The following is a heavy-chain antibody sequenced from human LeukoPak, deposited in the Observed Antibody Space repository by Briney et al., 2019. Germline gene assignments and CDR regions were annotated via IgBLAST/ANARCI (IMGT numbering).Heavy chain of an antibody. CDR3: ARDLIYSGYVSLGY. CDR2: IIPILGIA. J-gene: IGHJ4*02. Sequence: KVLNQAAGGSVGSYGSCWGRQAPGQRLEWMGRIIPILGIANYAQKFQGRVTITADKSTSTAYMELSSLRSEDTAVYYCARDLIYSGYVSLGYWGQGTLVTVSS. D-gene: IGHD5-12*01. V-gene: IGHV1-69*04. CDR1: GGSVGSYG.